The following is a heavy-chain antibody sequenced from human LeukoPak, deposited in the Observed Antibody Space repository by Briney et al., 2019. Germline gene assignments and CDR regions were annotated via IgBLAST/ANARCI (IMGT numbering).Heavy chain of an antibody. D-gene: IGHD2-15*01. J-gene: IGHJ4*02. V-gene: IGHV3-21*01. CDR1: GFTFSSYS. CDR3: ARAHPIVVVVAATRSISDY. CDR2: ISSSSSYI. Sequence: GGSLRLSCAASGFTFSSYSMNWVRQAPGKGLEWVSSISSSSSYIYYADSVKGRFTISRDNAKNSLYLQMNSLRAEDTAVYYCARAHPIVVVVAATRSISDYWGQGTLVTVSS.